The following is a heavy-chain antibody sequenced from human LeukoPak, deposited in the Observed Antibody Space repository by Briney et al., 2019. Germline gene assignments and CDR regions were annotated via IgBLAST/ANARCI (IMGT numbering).Heavy chain of an antibody. D-gene: IGHD3-10*01. CDR3: AKDKVTMVRGVPNWFDP. J-gene: IGHJ5*02. V-gene: IGHV3-74*01. CDR1: GFSFSSFW. Sequence: GGSLRLSCAASGFSFSSFWMHWVRQVPGKGLVWVSGINSDGTTTGYADSVKGRFTISRDNSKNTLYLQMNSLRAEDTAVYYCAKDKVTMVRGVPNWFDPWGQGTLVTVSS. CDR2: INSDGTTT.